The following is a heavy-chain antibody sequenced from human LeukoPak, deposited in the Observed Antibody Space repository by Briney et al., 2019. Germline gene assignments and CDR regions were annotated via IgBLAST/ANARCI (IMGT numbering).Heavy chain of an antibody. V-gene: IGHV4-59*10. CDR1: GVSLNNYY. J-gene: IGHJ5*02. Sequence: PSETLSLTCAVSGVSLNNYYWSWIRQSAGKGLEWIGRIYSTGNTNYNPSLKSRVTISIDTSKNHFSLNVNSVTAADAATYYCVRSKSGAYGWFDPWGPGTLVTVSS. D-gene: IGHD2-15*01. CDR3: VRSKSGAYGWFDP. CDR2: IYSTGNT.